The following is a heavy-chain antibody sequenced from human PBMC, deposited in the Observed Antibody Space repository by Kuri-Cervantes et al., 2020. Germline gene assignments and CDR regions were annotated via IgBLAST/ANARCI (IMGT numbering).Heavy chain of an antibody. CDR3: AGKRRGGSLEPFDY. Sequence: KVSCKGSGYSFTSYWIGWVRQMPGKGLEWMGIIYPVESDTRYRPSFQGQVTISADKSISTAYLQLSSLKASDTAMYYCAGKRRGGSLEPFDYWGQGTLVTVSS. CDR1: GYSFTSYW. D-gene: IGHD2-15*01. CDR2: IYPVESDT. J-gene: IGHJ4*02. V-gene: IGHV5-51*01.